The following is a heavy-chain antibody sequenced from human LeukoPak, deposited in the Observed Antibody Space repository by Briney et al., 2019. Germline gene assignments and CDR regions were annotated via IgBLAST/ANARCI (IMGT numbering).Heavy chain of an antibody. D-gene: IGHD5-18*01. CDR3: ARAPERWYSYGSYTYYYMDV. J-gene: IGHJ6*03. Sequence: SETLSLTCVVSGGSINNNKWWSWVRQPPGKGLEWIGEIYQSGSTNYNPSLESRVTISVDTSKNQISLKLSSVTAADTTVYYCARAPERWYSYGSYTYYYMDVWGKGTTVTVSS. CDR1: GGSINNNKW. CDR2: IYQSGST. V-gene: IGHV4-4*02.